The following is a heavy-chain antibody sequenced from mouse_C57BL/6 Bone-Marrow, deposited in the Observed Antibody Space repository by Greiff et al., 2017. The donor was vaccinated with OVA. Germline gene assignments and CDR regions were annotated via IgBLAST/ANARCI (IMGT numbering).Heavy chain of an antibody. J-gene: IGHJ2*01. CDR1: GYTFTSYW. D-gene: IGHD1-1*01. Sequence: VQLQQPGAELVKPGASVKLSCKASGYTFTSYWMQWVKQRPGQGLEWIGEIDPSDSYTNYNQKFKGKATLTVDTSSSTAYLQLSSLTSEDSAVEYCARDSLYYYGSSVFDYWGQGTTLTVSS. V-gene: IGHV1-50*01. CDR3: ARDSLYYYGSSVFDY. CDR2: IDPSDSYT.